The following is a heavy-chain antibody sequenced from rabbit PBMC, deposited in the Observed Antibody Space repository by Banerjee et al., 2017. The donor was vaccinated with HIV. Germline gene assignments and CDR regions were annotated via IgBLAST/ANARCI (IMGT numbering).Heavy chain of an antibody. D-gene: IGHD6-1*01. Sequence: QEQLVESGGGLVQPEGSLTLTCTASGFSFSGSNYMCWVRQAPGKGLEWIACIYAGSSGSTYYASWAKGRFTISKTSSTTVTLQMTSVTAADMATYFCAKSSYDYVSWGLWGPGTLVTVS. CDR1: GFSFSGSNY. CDR3: AKSSYDYVSWGL. CDR2: IYAGSSGST. V-gene: IGHV1S45*01. J-gene: IGHJ4*01.